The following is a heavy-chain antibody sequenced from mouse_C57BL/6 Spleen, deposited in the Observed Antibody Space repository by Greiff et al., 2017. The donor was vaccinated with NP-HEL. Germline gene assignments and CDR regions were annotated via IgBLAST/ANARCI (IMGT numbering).Heavy chain of an antibody. V-gene: IGHV1-82*01. Sequence: QVQLQQSGPELVKPGASVKISCKASGYAFSSSWMNWVKQRPGKGLEWIGRIYPGDGDTNYNGKFKGKATLTADKSSSTAYMQLSSLTSEDSAVYFCAREEGDSSGYVDYAMDYWGQGTSVTVSS. D-gene: IGHD3-2*02. CDR1: GYAFSSSW. CDR2: IYPGDGDT. J-gene: IGHJ4*01. CDR3: AREEGDSSGYVDYAMDY.